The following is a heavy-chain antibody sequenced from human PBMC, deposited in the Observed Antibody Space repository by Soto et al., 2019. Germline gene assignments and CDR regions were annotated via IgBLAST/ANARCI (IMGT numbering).Heavy chain of an antibody. D-gene: IGHD6-19*01. CDR1: GGSISSSSYY. Sequence: SETLSLTCSVSGGSISSSSYYWGWIRQPPGKGLEWIGSIYYSGSIYYNPSLKSRVTISVDTSKNQFSLKLSSVTAAETAVYYCARQSSGWYNWFDPWGQGTPVTVS. V-gene: IGHV4-39*01. CDR3: ARQSSGWYNWFDP. CDR2: IYYSGSI. J-gene: IGHJ5*02.